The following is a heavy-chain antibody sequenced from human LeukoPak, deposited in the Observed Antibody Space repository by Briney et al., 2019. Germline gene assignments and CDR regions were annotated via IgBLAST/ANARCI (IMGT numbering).Heavy chain of an antibody. CDR1: GFTFSTYT. CDR3: ARDLVVRGRWSWFDP. Sequence: GGSLRLSCAASGFTFSTYTMNWVRQAPGKGPEWVSYISSSGSTIHYADSVKGRFTISRDNAKNSLYLQMNSLRAEDTAVYYCARDLVVRGRWSWFDPWGQGTLVTVSS. D-gene: IGHD3-10*01. CDR2: ISSSGSTI. V-gene: IGHV3-48*04. J-gene: IGHJ5*02.